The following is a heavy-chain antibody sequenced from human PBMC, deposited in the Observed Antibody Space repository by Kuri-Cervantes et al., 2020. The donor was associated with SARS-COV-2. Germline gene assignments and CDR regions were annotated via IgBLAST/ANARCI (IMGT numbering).Heavy chain of an antibody. D-gene: IGHD4-23*01. J-gene: IGHJ6*02. V-gene: IGHV4-4*07. CDR3: ARDGGGARDYYYGMDV. Sequence: AETLCLTCNVSSGSISNYYWNWIRKPAGKGLEWIGRTYSGGSTNYNPSLKSRFTISVDTSKNQFSLKLSSVTAADTAVYYCARDGGGARDYYYGMDVWGQGTTVTVSS. CDR1: SGSISNYY. CDR2: TYSGGST.